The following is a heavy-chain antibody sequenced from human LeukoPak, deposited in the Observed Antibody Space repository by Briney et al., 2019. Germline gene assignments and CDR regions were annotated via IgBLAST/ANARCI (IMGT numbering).Heavy chain of an antibody. CDR1: GFTFSSYA. D-gene: IGHD3-10*01. CDR3: ARGGYYGSGSYGTLYYYYYMDV. CDR2: MSYDGSNK. Sequence: GGSLRLSCAASGFTFSSYAMHWVRQAPGKGLEWVAVMSYDGSNKYYADSVEGRFTISRDNSKNTLYLQMNSLRAEDTAVYYCARGGYYGSGSYGTLYYYYYMDVWGKGTTVTVSS. V-gene: IGHV3-30*04. J-gene: IGHJ6*03.